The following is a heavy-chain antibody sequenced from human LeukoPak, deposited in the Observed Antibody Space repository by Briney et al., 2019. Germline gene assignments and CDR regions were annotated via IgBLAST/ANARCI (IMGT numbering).Heavy chain of an antibody. Sequence: SVKVSCKASGDTFSYAISWVRQAPGQGLEWMGEIIPIFGTANYAQKFQGRVTITADESTSTAYMELSSLRSEDTAVYYCAKERAGYGSTSFDYWGQGTLVTVSS. CDR3: AKERAGYGSTSFDY. J-gene: IGHJ4*02. D-gene: IGHD3-10*01. V-gene: IGHV1-69*13. CDR1: GDTFSYA. CDR2: IIPIFGTA.